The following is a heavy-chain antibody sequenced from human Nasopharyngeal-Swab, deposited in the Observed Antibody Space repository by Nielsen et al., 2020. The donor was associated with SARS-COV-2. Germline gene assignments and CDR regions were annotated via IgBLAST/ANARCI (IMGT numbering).Heavy chain of an antibody. D-gene: IGHD3-10*01. J-gene: IGHJ6*03. V-gene: IGHV4-30-4*01. CDR3: ARAKVGEARPHPVASVRYVDV. Sequence: WIRQPPGKGLEWIGYIYYSGSTYYNPSLKSRVTISVDTSKNQFSLKLSSVTAADTAVYYCARAKVGEARPHPVASVRYVDVWGKGTTVTVSS. CDR2: IYYSGST.